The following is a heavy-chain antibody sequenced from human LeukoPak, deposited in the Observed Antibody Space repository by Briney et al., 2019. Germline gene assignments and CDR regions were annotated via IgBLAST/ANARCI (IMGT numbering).Heavy chain of an antibody. CDR3: ARKYCSTTSCLFDN. CDR1: GFTFSSYE. D-gene: IGHD2-2*01. CDR2: ISSSGTTI. Sequence: GGPLRLSCAASGFTFSSYEMNWVRQAPGRGLQWVSDISSSGTTIYYADSVKGRFTISRGNAKNSLYLQMNSLRAEDTAVYYCARKYCSTTSCLFDNWGQGTLVTVSS. J-gene: IGHJ4*02. V-gene: IGHV3-48*03.